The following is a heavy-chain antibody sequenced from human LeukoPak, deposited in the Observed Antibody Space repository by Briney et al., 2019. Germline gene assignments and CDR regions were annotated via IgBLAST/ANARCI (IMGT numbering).Heavy chain of an antibody. CDR3: AREEEYSSSWGFDP. V-gene: IGHV4-39*07. CDR2: MYTSGCT. CDR1: GGSISSSSYH. J-gene: IGHJ5*02. Sequence: SETLSLTCTISGGSISSSSYHWGWIRQPPGKGLEWIGRMYTSGCTNYNPSLKSRVTISVDMSKNQFSLKLSSVTAADTAVYYCAREEEYSSSWGFDPWGQGTLVTVSS. D-gene: IGHD6-6*01.